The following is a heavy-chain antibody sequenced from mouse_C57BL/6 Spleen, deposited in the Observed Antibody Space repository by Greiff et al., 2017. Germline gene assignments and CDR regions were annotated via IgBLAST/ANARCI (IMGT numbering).Heavy chain of an antibody. CDR2: IYPGSGST. Sequence: VQLQQSGAELVKPGASVKMSCKASGYTFTSYWITWVKQRPGQGLEWIGDIYPGSGSTNYNEKFKSKATLTVDTSSSTAYMQLSSLTSEDSAVYYCARVEGNYVDDWGQGTTLTVSS. V-gene: IGHV1-55*01. CDR1: GYTFTSYW. J-gene: IGHJ2*01. CDR3: ARVEGNYVDD.